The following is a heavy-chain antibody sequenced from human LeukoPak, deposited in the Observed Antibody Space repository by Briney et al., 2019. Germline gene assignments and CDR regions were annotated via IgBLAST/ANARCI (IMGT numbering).Heavy chain of an antibody. CDR3: ASSGSYRFDY. CDR2: ITASGTAM. CDR1: VFTFSSHS. J-gene: IGHJ4*02. D-gene: IGHD1-26*01. Sequence: GGCLRLSCAASVFTFSSHSMKWVRQAPWKGLEWVSHITASGTAMFYADSVKGRFTISRDNAKNSLYLQMNSLRDEDTAVYYCASSGSYRFDYWGQGTLVTVSS. V-gene: IGHV3-48*02.